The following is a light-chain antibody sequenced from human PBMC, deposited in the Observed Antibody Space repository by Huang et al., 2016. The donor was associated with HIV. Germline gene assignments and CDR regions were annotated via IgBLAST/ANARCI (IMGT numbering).Light chain of an antibody. J-gene: IGKJ1*01. CDR1: QSISRH. Sequence: EIVMTQSPATLSVFPGDRATVSCRASQSISRHLAWYLQKHGQAPMLLIYGASNRATGSPARLSGSGSGKEFTLNISSLQSEDFAVYYCQQYSNWPQTFGQGTKVEIK. CDR3: QQYSNWPQT. V-gene: IGKV3-15*01. CDR2: GAS.